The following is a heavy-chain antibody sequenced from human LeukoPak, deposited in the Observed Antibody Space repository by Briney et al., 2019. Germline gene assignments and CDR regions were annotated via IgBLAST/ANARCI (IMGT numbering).Heavy chain of an antibody. D-gene: IGHD4-17*01. CDR1: GGSISSSSYY. CDR2: IYYSGST. CDR3: ASKGDYGDYRDDAFDI. J-gene: IGHJ3*02. Sequence: SETLSLTCTVSGGSISSSSYYWGWIRQPPGKGLEWIGSIYYSGSTYYNPSLKSRVTISVDTSKNQFSLKLSSVTAADTAVYYCASKGDYGDYRDDAFDIWGQGTMVTVSS. V-gene: IGHV4-39*07.